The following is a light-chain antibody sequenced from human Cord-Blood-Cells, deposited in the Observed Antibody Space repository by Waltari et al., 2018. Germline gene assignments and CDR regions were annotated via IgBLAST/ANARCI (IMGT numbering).Light chain of an antibody. J-gene: IGKJ5*01. Sequence: EIVLTQSPATLSLSPGERATLSCRASQSVSSYLAWYQQKPGQAPRLLIYDASKRSMGMPARLSGSASGTDFALTIRSLETEDFAVYYWKQRSNWPPVAFGKGTRLEIK. CDR1: QSVSSY. CDR3: KQRSNWPPVA. V-gene: IGKV3-11*01. CDR2: DAS.